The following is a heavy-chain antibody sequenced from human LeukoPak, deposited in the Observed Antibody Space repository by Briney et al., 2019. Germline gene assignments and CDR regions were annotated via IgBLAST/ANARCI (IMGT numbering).Heavy chain of an antibody. CDR2: IIPMLDIQ. J-gene: IGHJ4*02. V-gene: IGHV1-69*04. CDR1: GGTFSSYV. D-gene: IGHD5-12*01. CDR3: ARDTANSGYDYY. Sequence: SVKVSCKASGGTFSSYVITWVRQAPGQGLEWMGRIIPMLDIQNYAQKFQGRVTITADKSTSTAYMELSSLRSEDTAVYYCARDTANSGYDYYWGQGTLVTVSS.